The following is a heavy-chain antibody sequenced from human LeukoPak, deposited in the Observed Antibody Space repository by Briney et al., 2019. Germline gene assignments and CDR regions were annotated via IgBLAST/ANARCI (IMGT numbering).Heavy chain of an antibody. D-gene: IGHD5-18*01. Sequence: GGSLRLSCAASGFTFSSYSMIWVRQAPGKGLEWVSYISSSSSTIYYADSVKGRFTISRDNAKNSLYLQMNSLRDEDTAVYYCARGEGYSYVQYYYYYYGMDVWGQGTTVTVSS. CDR1: GFTFSSYS. CDR2: ISSSSSTI. CDR3: ARGEGYSYVQYYYYYYGMDV. V-gene: IGHV3-48*02. J-gene: IGHJ6*02.